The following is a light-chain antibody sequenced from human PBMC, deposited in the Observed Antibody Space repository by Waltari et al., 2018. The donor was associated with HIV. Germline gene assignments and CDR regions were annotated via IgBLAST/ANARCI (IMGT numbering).Light chain of an antibody. CDR1: RSNIGSRS. Sequence: QSLLTQSPSASGTPGQRVNISCFGTRSNIGSRSVHWYQHFPGTPPKLRIFSNTARPSGVSDRFSGYKAGTSASLAISGLDSQDEADDYCSAWDVTLNGLVSGGGTRLSVL. J-gene: IGLJ2*01. CDR3: SAWDVTLNGLV. CDR2: SNT. V-gene: IGLV1-44*01.